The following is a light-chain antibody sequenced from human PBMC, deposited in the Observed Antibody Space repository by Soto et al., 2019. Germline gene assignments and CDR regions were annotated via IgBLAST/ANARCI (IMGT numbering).Light chain of an antibody. CDR1: SSNIGAGYD. CDR2: VNT. V-gene: IGLV1-40*01. CDR3: SSSTTTTSLVV. J-gene: IGLJ3*02. Sequence: QSVLTQPPSVSGAPGQRVTISCTGSSSNIGAGYDVHWYQQLPGTAPKLLIYVNTNRPSGVPDRFSGSKSGTSASLAITGLQAEDEADYYCSSSTTTTSLVVFGGGTQLTVL.